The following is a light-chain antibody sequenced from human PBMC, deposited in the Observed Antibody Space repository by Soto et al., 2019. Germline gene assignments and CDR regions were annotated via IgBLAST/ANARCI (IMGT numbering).Light chain of an antibody. CDR2: EVS. J-gene: IGLJ3*02. CDR1: SSDVGGYSY. V-gene: IGLV2-14*01. Sequence: QSALTQPASVSGSPGQSITISCTGTSSDVGGYSYVSWYQQHPGKAPKLMIYEVSNRPSGVSNRFSGSKSGNTASLTISGLQAEDEADYYCSSYTSSSTVFGGGTQLTVL. CDR3: SSYTSSSTV.